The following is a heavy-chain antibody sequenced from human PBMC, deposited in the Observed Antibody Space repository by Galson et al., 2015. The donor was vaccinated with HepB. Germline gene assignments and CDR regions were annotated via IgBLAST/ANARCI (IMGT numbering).Heavy chain of an antibody. CDR1: GFTFSNYG. CDR2: ISYDGSNK. V-gene: IGHV3-30*18. D-gene: IGHD6-19*01. CDR3: AKDPYLYSALAGTMAGFDY. Sequence: SLRLSCAASGFTFSNYGMHWVRQAPGKGLEWVAVISYDGSNKYYADSVKGRFTISRDNSKNTLYLQMNSLGAEDTALYYCAKDPYLYSALAGTMAGFDYWGQGTLVTVSS. J-gene: IGHJ4*02.